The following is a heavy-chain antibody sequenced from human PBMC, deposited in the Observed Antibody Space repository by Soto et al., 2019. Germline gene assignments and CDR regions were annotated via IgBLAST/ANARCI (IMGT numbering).Heavy chain of an antibody. D-gene: IGHD5-12*01. Sequence: PSETLSLTCAVYGGSFSGYHWSWIRQPPGKGLEWIGEINHSGSTNYNPSLKSRVTISVDTSKNQFSLKLSSVTAADTAVYYCARGLLLRREYYFDYWGQGTLVTVSS. V-gene: IGHV4-34*01. CDR1: GGSFSGYH. CDR3: ARGLLLRREYYFDY. J-gene: IGHJ4*02. CDR2: INHSGST.